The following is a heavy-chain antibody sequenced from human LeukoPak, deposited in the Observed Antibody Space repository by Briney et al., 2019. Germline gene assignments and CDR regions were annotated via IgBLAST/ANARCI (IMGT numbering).Heavy chain of an antibody. CDR3: ATVEILTGYIWFDP. J-gene: IGHJ5*02. CDR2: FDPEDGET. D-gene: IGHD3-9*01. CDR1: GYTLTELS. V-gene: IGHV1-24*01. Sequence: ASVKVSCKVSGYTLTELSMHWVRQAPGKGPEWMGGFDPEDGETIYAQKFQGRVTMTEDTSTDTAYMELSSLRSEDTAVYYCATVEILTGYIWFDPWGQGTLVTVSS.